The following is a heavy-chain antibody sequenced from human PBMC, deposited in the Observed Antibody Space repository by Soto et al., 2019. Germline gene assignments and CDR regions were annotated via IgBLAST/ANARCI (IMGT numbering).Heavy chain of an antibody. D-gene: IGHD3-16*01. CDR3: ASGGNWFDT. J-gene: IGHJ5*02. Sequence: SETLSLTCNVSGGSISNYYWTWVRQSPEKGLEWIGYMYYNGNINYNPSLKSRVTISIDTSKNQFSLTLKSVTAADTAVYYCASGGNWFDTWGQGVLVTVSS. CDR2: MYYNGNI. CDR1: GGSISNYY. V-gene: IGHV4-59*01.